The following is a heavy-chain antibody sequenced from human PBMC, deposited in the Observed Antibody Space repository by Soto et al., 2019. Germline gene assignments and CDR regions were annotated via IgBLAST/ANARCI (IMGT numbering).Heavy chain of an antibody. V-gene: IGHV3-23*01. D-gene: IGHD5-18*01. CDR1: GFTFSSYA. Sequence: VQLLESGGGLVQPGGSLRLSCAASGFTFSSYAMSWVRQAPGKGLEWVSAISGSGGSTYYADSVKGRFTISRDNSKNTRYLQMNSLRAEDTAVYYCAKGAGYSYGYSYYYYYMDVWGKGTTVTVSS. CDR3: AKGAGYSYGYSYYYYYMDV. J-gene: IGHJ6*03. CDR2: ISGSGGST.